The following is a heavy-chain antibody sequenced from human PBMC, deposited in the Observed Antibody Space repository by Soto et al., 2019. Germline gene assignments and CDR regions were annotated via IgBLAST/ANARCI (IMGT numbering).Heavy chain of an antibody. V-gene: IGHV4-59*04. Sequence: SETLSLTCTVSGGSISSYYWSWIRQPPGKGLEWIGYIYYSGNTYYSPSLKSRITISVDTSKNHFSLKLISLTAADTAVYYCARGAVNYFDYWGQGTLVTVSS. CDR3: ARGAVNYFDY. J-gene: IGHJ4*02. D-gene: IGHD6-19*01. CDR2: IYYSGNT. CDR1: GGSISSYY.